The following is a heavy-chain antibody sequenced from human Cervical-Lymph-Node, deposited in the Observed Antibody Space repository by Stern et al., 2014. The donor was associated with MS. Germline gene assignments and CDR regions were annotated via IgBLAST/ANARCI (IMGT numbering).Heavy chain of an antibody. D-gene: IGHD3-22*01. CDR2: FYTSGST. Sequence: QLVQSGPGLVKPSETLSLTCTASGGSITSYHWTWIRQPAGKGLEWVGRFYTSGSTNYNPSLKSRVTMSVDTSKNQLSLKLTSVTAADTAVYYCARGGYYESGLDVWGQGTTVTVSS. CDR3: ARGGYYESGLDV. J-gene: IGHJ6*02. V-gene: IGHV4-4*07. CDR1: GGSITSYH.